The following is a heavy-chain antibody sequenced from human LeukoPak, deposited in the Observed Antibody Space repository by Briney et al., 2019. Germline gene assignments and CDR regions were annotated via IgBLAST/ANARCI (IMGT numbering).Heavy chain of an antibody. J-gene: IGHJ4*02. Sequence: GGSLRLSCAASGFTFSSYGMSWVRQAPGKGLEWVSAISGSGGSTYYADSVKGRFTISRDNSKNTLYLQMNSLRAEDTAVYYCARVGSRGVVTLFDYWGQGTLVTVSS. V-gene: IGHV3-23*01. CDR3: ARVGSRGVVTLFDY. D-gene: IGHD3-3*01. CDR1: GFTFSSYG. CDR2: ISGSGGST.